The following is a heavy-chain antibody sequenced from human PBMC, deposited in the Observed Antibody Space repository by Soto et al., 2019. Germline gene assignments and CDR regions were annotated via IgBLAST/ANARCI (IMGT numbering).Heavy chain of an antibody. CDR3: ARGQVVAAQH. Sequence: QLQLQESGSGLVKPSQTLSLTCAVSGGSISRGGYSWSWIRQPPGKGLEWIGYSYHSGSTYYNPSLKRRVTISVDRSKNQFSLKLSSVTDADTAVYYCARGQVVAAQHWGQGTRVTVSS. J-gene: IGHJ4*02. D-gene: IGHD2-15*01. CDR1: GGSISRGGYS. V-gene: IGHV4-30-2*01. CDR2: SYHSGST.